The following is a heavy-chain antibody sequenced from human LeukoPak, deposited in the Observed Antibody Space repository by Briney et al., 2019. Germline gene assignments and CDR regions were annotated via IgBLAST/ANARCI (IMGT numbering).Heavy chain of an antibody. CDR1: GYTFTSYD. Sequence: ASVKVSCKASGYTFTSYDINWVRQATGQGLEWMGWMNPNSGNTGYAQKFQGRVTMTRNTSISTAYMEPSSLRSEDTAVYYCARGRGRIYGDYLWGQGTLVTVSS. CDR2: MNPNSGNT. V-gene: IGHV1-8*01. CDR3: ARGRGRIYGDYL. J-gene: IGHJ5*02. D-gene: IGHD4-17*01.